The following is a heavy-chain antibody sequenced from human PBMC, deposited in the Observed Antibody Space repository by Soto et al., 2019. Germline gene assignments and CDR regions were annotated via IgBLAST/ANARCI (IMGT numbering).Heavy chain of an antibody. Sequence: GGSLRLSCAASGFTFSSYAMSWVRQAPGKGLEWVSAISGSGGSTYYAESVKGRFTISRDNSKNTLYLQMNSLRAEDTAVYYCAKDLILGYCSSTSCYYLRDHYYYGMDVWGQGTTVTVSS. D-gene: IGHD2-2*01. J-gene: IGHJ6*02. V-gene: IGHV3-23*01. CDR2: ISGSGGST. CDR1: GFTFSSYA. CDR3: AKDLILGYCSSTSCYYLRDHYYYGMDV.